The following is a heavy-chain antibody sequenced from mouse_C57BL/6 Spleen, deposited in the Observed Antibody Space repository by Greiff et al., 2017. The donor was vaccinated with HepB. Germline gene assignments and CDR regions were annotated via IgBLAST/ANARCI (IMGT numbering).Heavy chain of an antibody. D-gene: IGHD4-1*02. CDR1: GFTFSDFY. Sequence: EVHLVESGGGLVQSGRSLRLSCATSGFTFSDFYMEWVRQAPGKGLEWIAASRNKANDYTTEYSASVKGRFIVSRDTSQSILYLQMNALRAEDTAIYYCARGNWDEDYAMDYWGQGTSVTVSS. CDR2: SRNKANDYTT. CDR3: ARGNWDEDYAMDY. V-gene: IGHV7-1*01. J-gene: IGHJ4*01.